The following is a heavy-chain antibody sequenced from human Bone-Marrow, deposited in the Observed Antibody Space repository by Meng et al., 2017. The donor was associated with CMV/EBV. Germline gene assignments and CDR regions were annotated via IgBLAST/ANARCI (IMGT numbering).Heavy chain of an antibody. CDR2: INHSGST. CDR1: GGAFSGYY. D-gene: IGHD6-6*01. J-gene: IGHJ3*02. V-gene: IGHV4-34*01. Sequence: SEPLSLTCAVYGGAFSGYYWSWIRQPPGKGLEWIGEINHSGSTNYNPSPKSRVTISVDTSKNQFSLKLSSVTAADTAVYYCARGSLRIAARRREGGAFDIWGQGTMVTVSS. CDR3: ARGSLRIAARRREGGAFDI.